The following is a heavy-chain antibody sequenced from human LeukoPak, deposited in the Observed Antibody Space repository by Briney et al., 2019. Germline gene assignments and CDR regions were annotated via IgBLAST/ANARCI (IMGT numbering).Heavy chain of an antibody. Sequence: PSETLSLTCTVSGGSISSSSYYWGWIRQPPGKGLEWIGSIYYSGSTYYNPSLKSRVTISVDTSKNQFSLKLSSVTAADTAVYYCARARIVGATSFDYWGQGTLVTVSS. CDR2: IYYSGST. V-gene: IGHV4-39*07. CDR1: GGSISSSSYY. CDR3: ARARIVGATSFDY. D-gene: IGHD1-26*01. J-gene: IGHJ4*02.